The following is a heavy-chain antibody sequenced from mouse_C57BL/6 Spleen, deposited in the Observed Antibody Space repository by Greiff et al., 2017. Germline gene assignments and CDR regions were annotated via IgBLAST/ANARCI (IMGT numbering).Heavy chain of an antibody. CDR1: GFNIKDYY. J-gene: IGHJ1*03. D-gene: IGHD2-5*01. CDR2: IDPEDGET. Sequence: VQLQQSGAELVKPGASVKLSCTASGFNIKDYYMHWVKQRTEQGLEWIGRIDPEDGETKYATKFQGKATITADTSSNTAYLQLSSLTSEDTAVYYCARPYYSNYDVWGTGTTVTVSS. CDR3: ARPYYSNYDV. V-gene: IGHV14-2*01.